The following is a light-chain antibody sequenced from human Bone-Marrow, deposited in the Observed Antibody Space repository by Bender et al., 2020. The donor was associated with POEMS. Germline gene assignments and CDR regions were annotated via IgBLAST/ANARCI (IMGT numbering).Light chain of an antibody. CDR1: NTDFGTYYD. CDR3: SAYTYKATLL. V-gene: IGLV2-14*02. Sequence: QSALTQPASVSGSPGQSITISCTGTNTDFGTYYDDVSWFQQHPGKAPKLLIYDVTKRPSGISDRFSGSKSGSTASMTISGLQPDDEADYYCSAYTYKATLLFGGGTKLTVL. J-gene: IGLJ2*01. CDR2: DVT.